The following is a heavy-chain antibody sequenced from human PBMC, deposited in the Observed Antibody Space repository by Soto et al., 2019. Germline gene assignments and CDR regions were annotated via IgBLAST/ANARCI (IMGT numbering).Heavy chain of an antibody. Sequence: EVQLVESGGGLVQPGGSLRLSCAASGFTFSNYWIHWVRQAPGKGLVWVSRINGDGTTTDYADSVKGRFTISRDNAKNTVYRQMNSLRVEEAAVYYCARGIRDYYGVDVWGQGTTVTVSS. D-gene: IGHD1-20*01. CDR2: INGDGTTT. J-gene: IGHJ6*02. CDR3: ARGIRDYYGVDV. CDR1: GFTFSNYW. V-gene: IGHV3-74*01.